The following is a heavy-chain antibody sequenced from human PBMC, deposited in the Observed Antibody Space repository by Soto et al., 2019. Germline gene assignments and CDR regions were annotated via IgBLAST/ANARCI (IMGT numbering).Heavy chain of an antibody. J-gene: IGHJ6*03. V-gene: IGHV4-59*01. CDR1: GGSISSYY. CDR3: ASTPAAPYYYYYMDV. Sequence: SETLSLTCTVSGGSISSYYWSWIRQPPGKGLEWIGYIYYSGSTNYNPSLKSRVTISVDTSKNQFSLKLSSVTAADAAVYYCASTPAAPYYYYYMDVWGKGTTVTVSS. CDR2: IYYSGST. D-gene: IGHD2-2*01.